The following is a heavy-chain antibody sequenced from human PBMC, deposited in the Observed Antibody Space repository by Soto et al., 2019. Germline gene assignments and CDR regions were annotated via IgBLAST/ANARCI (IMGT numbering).Heavy chain of an antibody. CDR3: ARDSIAGAGTNAFDI. CDR2: INPNSGGT. CDR1: GYTFTGYY. Sequence: ASVKVSCKASGYTFTGYYMHWVRQAPGQGLEWMGWINPNSGGTDYAQKFQGWVTMTRDTSISTAYMELSRLRSDDTAVYYCARDSIAGAGTNAFDIWGQGTMVTVSS. D-gene: IGHD6-13*01. V-gene: IGHV1-2*04. J-gene: IGHJ3*02.